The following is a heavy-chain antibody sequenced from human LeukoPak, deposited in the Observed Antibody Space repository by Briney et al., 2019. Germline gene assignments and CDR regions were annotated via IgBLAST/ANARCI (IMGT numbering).Heavy chain of an antibody. D-gene: IGHD3-22*01. CDR3: AKRLERHFDY. Sequence: GGYLRLSCATSRFTFSNYWMSWVRQAPGKGLEWVANIKQDGSEKYYVDSVKGRFTISRDNAKNSLYLQMNSLRAEDTAVYYCAKRLERHFDYWGQGTLVTVSS. CDR2: IKQDGSEK. CDR1: RFTFSNYW. J-gene: IGHJ4*02. V-gene: IGHV3-7*03.